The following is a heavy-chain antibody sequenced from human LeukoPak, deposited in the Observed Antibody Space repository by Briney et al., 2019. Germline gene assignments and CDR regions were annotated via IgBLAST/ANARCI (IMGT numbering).Heavy chain of an antibody. Sequence: SETLSLTCTVSGGSISSSSYYWGWIRQPPGKGLEWIGSIYYSGSTYYNPSLKSRVTISVDTSKNQFSLKLSSVTAADTAVYYCARGLSRMVRGVINLHFDYWGQGTLVTVSS. CDR2: IYYSGST. V-gene: IGHV4-39*07. CDR1: GGSISSSSYY. D-gene: IGHD3-10*01. CDR3: ARGLSRMVRGVINLHFDY. J-gene: IGHJ4*02.